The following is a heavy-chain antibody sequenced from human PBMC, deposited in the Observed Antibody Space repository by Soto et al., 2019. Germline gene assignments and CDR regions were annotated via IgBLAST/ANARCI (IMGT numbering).Heavy chain of an antibody. V-gene: IGHV3-23*01. D-gene: IGHD3-10*01. CDR1: GFTFSSYA. CDR3: AKARLMLLWFGELL. J-gene: IGHJ4*02. Sequence: GGSLRLSCAASGFTFSSYAMSWVRQAPGKGLEWVSAISGSGGSTYYADSVKGRFTISRDNSKNTLYLQMNSLRAEDTAVYYCAKARLMLLWFGELLGGQGTLVTVSS. CDR2: ISGSGGST.